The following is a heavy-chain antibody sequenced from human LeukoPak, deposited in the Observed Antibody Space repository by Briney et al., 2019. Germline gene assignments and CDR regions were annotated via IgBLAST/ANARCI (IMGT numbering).Heavy chain of an antibody. Sequence: PGGSLRLSCAASGFTFSSYAMYWVRQAPGKGLEGVALISFDENRKYYRDAVKDRFTISRDNSNNTMHLQMNSVRPEDTAVYFCARNYYHSSAPGSWFDPWGQGTLVTVSS. CDR3: ARNYYHSSAPGSWFDP. V-gene: IGHV3-30*04. CDR2: ISFDENRK. CDR1: GFTFSSYA. D-gene: IGHD3-22*01. J-gene: IGHJ5*02.